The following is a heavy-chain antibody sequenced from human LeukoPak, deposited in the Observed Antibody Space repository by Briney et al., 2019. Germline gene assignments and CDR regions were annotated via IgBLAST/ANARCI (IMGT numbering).Heavy chain of an antibody. CDR2: VYHSGST. Sequence: SGTLSLTCAVSGDSISTNHWWSWVRQPPGKGLEWIGEVYHSGSTNYNPSLKSRVTISVDKSKNLFSLKLTSVTAADTAMYHCASARWDYWGQGTLVTVSS. CDR3: ASARWDY. V-gene: IGHV4-4*02. CDR1: GDSISTNHW. J-gene: IGHJ4*02. D-gene: IGHD5-24*01.